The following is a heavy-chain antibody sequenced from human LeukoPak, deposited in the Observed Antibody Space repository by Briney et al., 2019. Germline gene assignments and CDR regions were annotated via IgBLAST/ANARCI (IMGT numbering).Heavy chain of an antibody. D-gene: IGHD3-9*01. J-gene: IGHJ4*02. CDR1: GFIFSDSY. CDR2: IRSKTDGGSI. CDR3: TTDWVLRSFADY. V-gene: IGHV3-15*01. Sequence: GGSLRLSCAASGFIFSDSYMSWIRQAPGKGLEWVGRIRSKTDGGSIHYAAPVKGRFTISRDDSKDTLYLQMDSLTTEDTAVYYCTTDWVLRSFADYWGQGTLVTVSS.